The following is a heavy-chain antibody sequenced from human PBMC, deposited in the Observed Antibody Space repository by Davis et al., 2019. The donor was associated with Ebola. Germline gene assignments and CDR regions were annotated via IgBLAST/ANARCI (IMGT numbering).Heavy chain of an antibody. V-gene: IGHV3-9*01. CDR1: GFTFDDYA. CDR3: ARGIGWERPYYFDY. D-gene: IGHD1-26*01. J-gene: IGHJ4*02. Sequence: SLKISCAASGFTFDDYAMHWVRQAPGKGLEWVSGISWNSGSIGYADSVKGRFTISRDNAKNSLYLQMNSLRAEDTAVYYCARGIGWERPYYFDYWGQGTLVTVSS. CDR2: ISWNSGSI.